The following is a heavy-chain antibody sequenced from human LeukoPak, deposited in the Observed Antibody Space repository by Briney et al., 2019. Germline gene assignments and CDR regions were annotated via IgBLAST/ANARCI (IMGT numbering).Heavy chain of an antibody. D-gene: IGHD3-3*01. CDR2: ISYDGRQK. J-gene: IGHJ4*02. CDR1: GFAFSEYA. V-gene: IGHV3-30-3*01. Sequence: HPGGSLRLSCAASGFAFSEYAMHWVRQAPGKGLEWVAVISYDGRQKYYGDSVKGRFTISRDNPKNTLYLQMNSLRDDDTAVYYCARVFLERLTSGYFDNWGQGTLVTVSP. CDR3: ARVFLERLTSGYFDN.